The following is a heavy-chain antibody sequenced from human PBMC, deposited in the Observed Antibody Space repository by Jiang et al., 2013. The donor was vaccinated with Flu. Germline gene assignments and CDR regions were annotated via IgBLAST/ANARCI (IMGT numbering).Heavy chain of an antibody. D-gene: IGHD4-11*01. CDR3: ARWEVTTGFDY. J-gene: IGHJ4*02. V-gene: IGHV3-30-3*01. CDR1: GFTFSSYA. Sequence: GFTFSSYAMHWVRQAPGKGLEWVAVISYDGSNKYYADSVKGRFTISRDNSKNTLYLQMHSLGTEDTAVYYCARWEVTTGFDYWGQGTLVTVSS. CDR2: ISYDGSNK.